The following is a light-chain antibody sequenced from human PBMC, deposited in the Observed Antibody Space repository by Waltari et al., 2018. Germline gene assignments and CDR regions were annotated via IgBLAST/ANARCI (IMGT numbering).Light chain of an antibody. V-gene: IGKV4-1*01. Sequence: DIVMTQSPDSLAVSLGERATIKCTSSQNLLYSGNNKNYLAWFQQKPRQPPRLLIYWAATREPGVPDRFSGSGSGTDFTLTISTLQAEDVAVYYCQQYYSTPLTFGGGTTVEIK. CDR2: WAA. CDR3: QQYYSTPLT. CDR1: QNLLYSGNNKNY. J-gene: IGKJ4*01.